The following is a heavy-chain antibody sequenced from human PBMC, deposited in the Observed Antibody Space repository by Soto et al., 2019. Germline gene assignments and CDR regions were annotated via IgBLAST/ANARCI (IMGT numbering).Heavy chain of an antibody. D-gene: IGHD3-10*01. CDR2: INSDGSST. CDR1: GFTVRSYW. Sequence: EVQLVESGGDLVQPGGSLRLSCAASGFTVRSYWMHWVRQAPGKGLVWASRINSDGSSTDYADSVKGRFTISRDNAKNTVYLQMNSLRVEDTAVYYCVRAPVTIYHYGSGNYYLDYWGQGTLVTVSS. V-gene: IGHV3-74*01. CDR3: VRAPVTIYHYGSGNYYLDY. J-gene: IGHJ4*02.